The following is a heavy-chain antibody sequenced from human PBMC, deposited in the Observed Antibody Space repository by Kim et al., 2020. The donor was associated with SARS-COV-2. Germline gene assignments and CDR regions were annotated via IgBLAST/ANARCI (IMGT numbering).Heavy chain of an antibody. J-gene: IGHJ4*02. D-gene: IGHD2-2*01. CDR3: AKSIPSTRYFDS. V-gene: IGHV3-23*01. Sequence: GGSLRLSCAASGFTFSSYTLSWVRQTPGTGLEWVSVIDPSGGVTYYADSVKGRFIISRDNSKNTLCLQMSSLRAEDTAVYYCAKSIPSTRYFDSWGQGILVTVSS. CDR1: GFTFSSYT. CDR2: IDPSGGVT.